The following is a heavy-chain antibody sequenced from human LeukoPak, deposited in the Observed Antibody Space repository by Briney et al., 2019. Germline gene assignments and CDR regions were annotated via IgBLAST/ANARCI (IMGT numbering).Heavy chain of an antibody. CDR2: IRYDGSNK. D-gene: IGHD3-10*01. CDR1: GFTFSSYG. Sequence: GGSLRLSCAASGFTFSSYGMHWVRQAPGKELEWVAFIRYDGSNKYYADSVKGRFTISRDNSKNTLYLQMNSLRAEDTALYYCAKDRGIISDYWGQGILVTVSS. J-gene: IGHJ4*02. V-gene: IGHV3-30*02. CDR3: AKDRGIISDY.